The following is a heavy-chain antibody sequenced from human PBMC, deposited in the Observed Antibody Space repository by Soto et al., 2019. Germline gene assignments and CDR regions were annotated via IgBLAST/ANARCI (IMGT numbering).Heavy chain of an antibody. Sequence: EVQLLESGGGLVQPGGSLRLSCAASGFTFSNYGMTWVRQAPGKGLEWVSGMSRDGGVTDYTDSVKGRFTISRDISKNPLYLQMNSLRAEDTAVYYCAKIDKFNPQSSCWANRFEYWGQGTLVTVSS. CDR1: GFTFSNYG. CDR2: MSRDGGVT. CDR3: AKIDKFNPQSSCWANRFEY. V-gene: IGHV3-23*01. J-gene: IGHJ4*02. D-gene: IGHD6-19*01.